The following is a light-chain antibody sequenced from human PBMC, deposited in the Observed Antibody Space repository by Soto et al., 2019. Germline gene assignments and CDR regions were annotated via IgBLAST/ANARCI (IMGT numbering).Light chain of an antibody. CDR1: SNDVGAFDY. CDR3: SSYTNTGTLVV. J-gene: IGLJ3*02. Sequence: QSALTQPASVSASPGQSISLSCTGTSNDVGAFDYVSWYQQHPGKAPKLIISEVANRPSGVSDRFSGSKSGSLASLTISGLQADDEAVSYCSSYTNTGTLVVFGVGTKLTVL. CDR2: EVA. V-gene: IGLV2-14*01.